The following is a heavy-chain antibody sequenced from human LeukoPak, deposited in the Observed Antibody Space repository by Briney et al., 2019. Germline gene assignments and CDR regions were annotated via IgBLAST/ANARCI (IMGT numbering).Heavy chain of an antibody. CDR3: ARARYYYDSSGYYYHDAFDI. CDR1: GGTFSSYA. CDR2: IIPIFGTA. D-gene: IGHD3-22*01. V-gene: IGHV1-69*13. Sequence: SVKVSCKASGGTFSSYAISWVRQAPGQGLEWMGGIIPIFGTANYAQKFQGRVTITADESTSTAYMELSSLRSEDTAVYYCARARYYYDSSGYYYHDAFDIWGQGTVVTVSS. J-gene: IGHJ3*02.